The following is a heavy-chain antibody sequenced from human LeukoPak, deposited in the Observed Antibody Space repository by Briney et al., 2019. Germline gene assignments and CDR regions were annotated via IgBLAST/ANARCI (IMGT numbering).Heavy chain of an antibody. D-gene: IGHD3-22*01. CDR1: GYSISSGYY. CDR2: IYHSGST. Sequence: SETLSLTCTVSGYSISSGYYWGWIRQPPGKGLEWIGSIYHSGSTYYNPSLKSRVTISVDTSKNQFSLKLSSVTAADTAVYYCVRVGNWDSSGYYYYFDYWGQGTLVTVSS. CDR3: VRVGNWDSSGYYYYFDY. J-gene: IGHJ4*02. V-gene: IGHV4-38-2*02.